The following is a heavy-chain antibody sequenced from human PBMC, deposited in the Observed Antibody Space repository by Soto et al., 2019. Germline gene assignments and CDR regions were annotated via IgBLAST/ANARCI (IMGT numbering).Heavy chain of an antibody. Sequence: GGSLRLSCAASGFTFSSYSMNWVRQAPGKGLEWVSYISSSSSTIYYADSVKGRFTISRDNAKNSLYLQMNSLRAEDTAVYYCAREAGNYDILTGYYSSFDYWGQGTLVTVSS. V-gene: IGHV3-48*01. CDR1: GFTFSSYS. CDR3: AREAGNYDILTGYYSSFDY. D-gene: IGHD3-9*01. J-gene: IGHJ4*02. CDR2: ISSSSSTI.